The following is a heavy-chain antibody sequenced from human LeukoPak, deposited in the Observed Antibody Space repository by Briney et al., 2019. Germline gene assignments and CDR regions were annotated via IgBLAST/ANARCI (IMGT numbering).Heavy chain of an antibody. J-gene: IGHJ4*02. CDR1: GFTVSNNY. Sequence: GGSLRLSYAASGFTVSNNYMSWVRQAPGKGLEWVSVIYSGGNTYYADSVKGRFAISRDYSRNTVYLQMNSLRAEDTAVYYCARDRQGYSGYDLWGQGTLVTVSS. V-gene: IGHV3-53*01. CDR3: ARDRQGYSGYDL. CDR2: IYSGGNT. D-gene: IGHD5-12*01.